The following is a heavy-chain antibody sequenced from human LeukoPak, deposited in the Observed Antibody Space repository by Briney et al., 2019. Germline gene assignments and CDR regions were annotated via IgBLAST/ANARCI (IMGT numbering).Heavy chain of an antibody. D-gene: IGHD3-10*01. CDR2: ISYDGSNK. CDR3: AKDPSRIITMVRGVPPGWFDP. CDR1: GFTFSSYG. V-gene: IGHV3-30*18. J-gene: IGHJ5*02. Sequence: PGGSLRLSCAASGFTFSSYGMHWVRQAPGKGLEWVAVISYDGSNKYYADSVKGRFTISRDNSKNTPYLQMNSLRAEDTAVYYCAKDPSRIITMVRGVPPGWFDPWGQGTLVTVSS.